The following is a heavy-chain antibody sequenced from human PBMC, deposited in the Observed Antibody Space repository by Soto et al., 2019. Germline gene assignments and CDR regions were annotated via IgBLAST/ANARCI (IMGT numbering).Heavy chain of an antibody. J-gene: IGHJ5*02. D-gene: IGHD6-19*01. CDR1: GFTFSSYS. CDR3: ARDFGSGWSPYNWFDP. Sequence: GGSLRLSCAASGFTFSSYSMNWVRQAPGKGLGWVSSISSSSSYIYYADSVKGRFTISRDNAKNSLYLQMNSLRAEDTAVYYCARDFGSGWSPYNWFDPWGQGTLVTVSS. V-gene: IGHV3-21*01. CDR2: ISSSSSYI.